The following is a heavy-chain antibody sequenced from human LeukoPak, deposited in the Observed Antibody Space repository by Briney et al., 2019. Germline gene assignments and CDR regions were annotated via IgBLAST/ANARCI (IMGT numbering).Heavy chain of an antibody. Sequence: ASVKVSCKASGYTFTSYDINWVRQAPGQGLEWMGWINPNSGGTNYAQKFQGRVTMTRDTSISTAYMELSRLRSDDTAVYYCARALGNYFGSGSPWGQGTLVTVSS. D-gene: IGHD3-10*01. CDR1: GYTFTSYD. CDR2: INPNSGGT. CDR3: ARALGNYFGSGSP. J-gene: IGHJ5*02. V-gene: IGHV1-2*02.